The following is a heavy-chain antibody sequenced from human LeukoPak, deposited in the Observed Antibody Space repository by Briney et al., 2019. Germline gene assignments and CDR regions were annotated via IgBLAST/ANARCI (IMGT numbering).Heavy chain of an antibody. CDR2: TYYRSKWYN. Sequence: SQTLSLTCAISGDSVSSNSAAWNWIRQSPSRGLEWLGRTYYRSKWYNDYAVSVKSRITINPDTSKNQFSLQLNSVTPEDTAVYYCARWAIAAAGTSYYGMDVWGQGTTVTVSS. V-gene: IGHV6-1*01. CDR1: GDSVSSNSAA. D-gene: IGHD6-13*01. CDR3: ARWAIAAAGTSYYGMDV. J-gene: IGHJ6*02.